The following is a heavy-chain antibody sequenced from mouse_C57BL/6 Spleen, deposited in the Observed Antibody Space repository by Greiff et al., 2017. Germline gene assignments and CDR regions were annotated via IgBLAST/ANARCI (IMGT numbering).Heavy chain of an antibody. V-gene: IGHV5-9-1*02. Sequence: EVQGVVSGEGLVKSGGSLTLLCAASGLTFCSYAMSWVRQTPEKRLVWVAYISSGGVHIYYADTVKGRFTISRDNARHTLYQQMSSLKYEKTTMYYCTGVLGYAMDYWGQGTSVTVSS. CDR2: ISSGGVHI. D-gene: IGHD4-1*01. CDR3: TGVLGYAMDY. J-gene: IGHJ4*01. CDR1: GLTFCSYA.